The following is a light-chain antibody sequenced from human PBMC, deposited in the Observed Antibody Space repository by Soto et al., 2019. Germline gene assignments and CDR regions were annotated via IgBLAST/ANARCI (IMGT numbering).Light chain of an antibody. CDR1: SSDVGGYNY. Sequence: QSALTQPASVSGSPGQSITISCTGTSSDVGGYNYVSWYQQHPGKAPKLMIYDVSKRPSGVSNRFSGSKSANTASLTISGLQAEDEADYYCSSYTSTNTLVFGGGTQLTVL. J-gene: IGLJ2*01. V-gene: IGLV2-14*01. CDR3: SSYTSTNTLV. CDR2: DVS.